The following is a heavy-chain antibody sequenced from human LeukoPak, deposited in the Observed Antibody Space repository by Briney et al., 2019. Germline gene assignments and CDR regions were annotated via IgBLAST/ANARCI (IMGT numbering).Heavy chain of an antibody. Sequence: SVKVSCKASGGIFSSYAISWVRQAPGQGLEWMGGIIPIFGTANYAQKFQGRVTITADESTSTAYMELSSLRSEDTAVYYCARTYYYGSGSFGYYYYYMDVWGKGTTVTISS. CDR1: GGIFSSYA. D-gene: IGHD3-10*01. J-gene: IGHJ6*03. CDR3: ARTYYYGSGSFGYYYYYMDV. CDR2: IIPIFGTA. V-gene: IGHV1-69*13.